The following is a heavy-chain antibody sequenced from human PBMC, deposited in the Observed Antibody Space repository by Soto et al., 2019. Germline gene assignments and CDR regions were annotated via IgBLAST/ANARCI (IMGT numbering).Heavy chain of an antibody. CDR3: ARDVRRVLRGIAY. J-gene: IGHJ4*02. CDR2: ISFDAYNV. D-gene: IGHD3-10*01. Sequence: GGSLRLSCAAAGVTCNTHALHWVRQAPGKGLEWVATISFDAYNVYYADSVKGRFTIARDESKNTLYLQMTSLRVEDTAVYYCARDVRRVLRGIAYWGQGTLVTVSS. V-gene: IGHV3-30*04. CDR1: GVTCNTHA.